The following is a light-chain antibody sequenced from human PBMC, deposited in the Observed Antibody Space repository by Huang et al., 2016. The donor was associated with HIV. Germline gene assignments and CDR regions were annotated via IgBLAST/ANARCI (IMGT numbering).Light chain of an antibody. CDR1: QDIGTS. CDR2: GAS. V-gene: IGKV1-13*02. J-gene: IGKJ5*01. Sequence: HLTQSPPSLSASVGDSVVISCRASQDIGTSLAWYQQRTGRAPKLLISGASTLQAGVPSRFSGDSAGTFFTLFITGRQPEDFATDYCQQLHAYPVTCGQGTRLDIK. CDR3: QQLHAYPVT.